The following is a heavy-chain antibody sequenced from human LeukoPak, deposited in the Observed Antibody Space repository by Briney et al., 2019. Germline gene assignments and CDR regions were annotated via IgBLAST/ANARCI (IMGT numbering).Heavy chain of an antibody. CDR2: IIPILGIA. J-gene: IGHJ6*03. CDR1: GGTFSSYT. D-gene: IGHD3-9*01. CDR3: ARDMNYDILTGYYGIMDV. V-gene: IGHV1-69*04. Sequence: SVKVSCKASGGTFSSYTISWVRQAPGQGLEWMGRIIPILGIANYAQKFQGRVTITADKSTSTAYMELSSLRSEDTAVYYCARDMNYDILTGYYGIMDVWGKGTTVTVSS.